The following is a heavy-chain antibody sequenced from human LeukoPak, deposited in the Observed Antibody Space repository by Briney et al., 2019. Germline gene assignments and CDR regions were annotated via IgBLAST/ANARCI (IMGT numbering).Heavy chain of an antibody. CDR2: INHSGNT. CDR3: ARKDSAVVVITLFDY. V-gene: IGHV4-34*01. Sequence: SENLSFNCAVYGGSFSGFYWSWIRPPPGKGLEWIGEINHSGNTNSNPSPKSRITISIDTSKNQFSLKLSSVTAADTAVYYCARKDSAVVVITLFDYWGQGTLVTVSS. D-gene: IGHD3-22*01. J-gene: IGHJ4*02. CDR1: GGSFSGFY.